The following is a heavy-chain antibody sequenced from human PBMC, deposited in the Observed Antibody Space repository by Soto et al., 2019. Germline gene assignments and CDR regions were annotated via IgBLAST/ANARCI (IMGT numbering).Heavy chain of an antibody. Sequence: GGSLSLSCAASGFTFDDYAMHWVRQAPGKGLEWVSLISWDGGSTYYADSVKGRFTISRDNSKNSLYLQMNSLRAEDTALYYCAKGGGAAAAVEDDYYGMDVWGQGTTVTVSS. CDR2: ISWDGGST. J-gene: IGHJ6*02. D-gene: IGHD6-13*01. CDR3: AKGGGAAAAVEDDYYGMDV. V-gene: IGHV3-43D*04. CDR1: GFTFDDYA.